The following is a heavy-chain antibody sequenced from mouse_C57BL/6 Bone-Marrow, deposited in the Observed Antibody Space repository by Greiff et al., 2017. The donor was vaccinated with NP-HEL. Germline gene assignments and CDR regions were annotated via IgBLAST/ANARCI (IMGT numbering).Heavy chain of an antibody. CDR2: IFPGSGST. CDR1: GYTFTDYY. CDR3: ARSGDGYLAWFAY. V-gene: IGHV1-75*01. D-gene: IGHD2-3*01. J-gene: IGHJ3*01. Sequence: VKLMESGPELVKPGASVKISCKASGYTFTDYYINWVKQRPGQGLEWIGWIFPGSGSTYYNEKFKGKATLTVDKSSSTAYMLLSSLTSEDSAVYFCARSGDGYLAWFAYWGQGTLVTVSA.